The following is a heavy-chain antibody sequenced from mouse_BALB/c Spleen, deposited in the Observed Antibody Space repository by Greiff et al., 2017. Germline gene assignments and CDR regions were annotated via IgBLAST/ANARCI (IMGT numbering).Heavy chain of an antibody. CDR2: IWGDGST. D-gene: IGHD1-1*01. V-gene: IGHV2-6-7*01. Sequence: VKLMESGPGLVAPSQSLSITCTVSGFSLTGYGVNWVRQPPGKGLEWLGMIWGDGSTDYNSALKSRLSISKDNSKSQVFLKMNSLQTDDTARYYCARAGDNLYYGWFAYWGQGTLVTVSA. J-gene: IGHJ3*01. CDR1: GFSLTGYG. CDR3: ARAGDNLYYGWFAY.